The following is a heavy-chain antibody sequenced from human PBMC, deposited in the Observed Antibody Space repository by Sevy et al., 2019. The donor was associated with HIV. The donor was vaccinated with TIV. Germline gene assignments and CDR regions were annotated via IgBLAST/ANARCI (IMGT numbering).Heavy chain of an antibody. Sequence: ASVKVSCKASGYTFTSYGISWVRQAPGQGLEWMGWISAYNGNTNYAQKLQGRVTMTTDTSTSTAYMELRSLRSDDTAVYYCARVTPYYDSSEFDYWGQGTLVTVSS. J-gene: IGHJ4*02. D-gene: IGHD3-22*01. CDR2: ISAYNGNT. V-gene: IGHV1-18*01. CDR1: GYTFTSYG. CDR3: ARVTPYYDSSEFDY.